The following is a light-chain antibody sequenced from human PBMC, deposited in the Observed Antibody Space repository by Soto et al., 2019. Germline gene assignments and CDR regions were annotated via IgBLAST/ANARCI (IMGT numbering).Light chain of an antibody. CDR2: DAS. Sequence: EIVLTQSPATLSLSPGERATLSCRASQSVSSYLAWYQQKPGQAPRLLIYDASNRATGIPARFSGGGSGTDFTLTISSLEPEDFATYYCQQANSLPPYTFGQGTKLEIK. J-gene: IGKJ2*01. CDR3: QQANSLPPYT. V-gene: IGKV3-11*01. CDR1: QSVSSY.